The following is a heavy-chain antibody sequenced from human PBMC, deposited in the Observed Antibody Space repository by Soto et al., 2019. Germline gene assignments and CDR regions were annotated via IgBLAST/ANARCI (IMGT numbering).Heavy chain of an antibody. CDR1: GFIFSNYA. D-gene: IGHD3-10*01. V-gene: IGHV3-23*01. J-gene: IGHJ4*02. CDR3: ARRMDNSGYFFDF. CDR2: LSPSGYDR. Sequence: EVQLLESGGGLVQPWGSLRLSCTASGFIFSNYAMAWVRQAPGQGLEWVSALSPSGYDRYYTDSVKGRFVISRDNSKNTMYLEVKILRDADTAVYHCARRMDNSGYFFDFWGQGALVTVSS.